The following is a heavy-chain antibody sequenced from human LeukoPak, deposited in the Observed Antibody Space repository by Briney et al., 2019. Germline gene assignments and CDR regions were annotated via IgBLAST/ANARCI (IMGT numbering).Heavy chain of an antibody. J-gene: IGHJ4*02. V-gene: IGHV1-2*02. CDR2: INPNSGGT. Sequence: ASVKVSCKASGYTFTGYYIHWVRQAPGQGLEWMGWINPNSGGTNYAQKFQGRVTMTRDTSMSTAYMELSGLRSDDTAVYYCARAKYQLLSFDYWGQGTLVTVSS. CDR3: ARAKYQLLSFDY. D-gene: IGHD2-2*01. CDR1: GYTFTGYY.